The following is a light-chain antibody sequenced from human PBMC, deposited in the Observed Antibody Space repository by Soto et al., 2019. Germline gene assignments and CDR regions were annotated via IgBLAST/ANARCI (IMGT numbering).Light chain of an antibody. V-gene: IGKV3-15*01. CDR2: GAS. Sequence: EIVMTQSPATLSVSPGERATLSCRASQSVSSNLAWYQQKPGQAPRLLIYGASTRANGIPARFSGSGSGTEFTLTISSLQSEDFAVYYCQQYNNWPPFTFGPGTKVDIK. CDR1: QSVSSN. J-gene: IGKJ3*01. CDR3: QQYNNWPPFT.